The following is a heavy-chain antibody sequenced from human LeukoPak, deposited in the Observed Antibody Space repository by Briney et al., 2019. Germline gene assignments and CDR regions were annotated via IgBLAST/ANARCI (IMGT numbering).Heavy chain of an antibody. J-gene: IGHJ6*02. CDR3: AKYLYSVSYYGMDV. V-gene: IGHV3-48*01. Sequence: GGSLRLSCAASGFTFSSYSMNWVRQAPGKGLEWVSYISSSSTTIYYADSVKGRFTISRDNSKNTLYLQMNSLRAEDTALYYCAKYLYSVSYYGMDVWGQGTTVTVSS. CDR2: ISSSSTTI. CDR1: GFTFSSYS. D-gene: IGHD2/OR15-2a*01.